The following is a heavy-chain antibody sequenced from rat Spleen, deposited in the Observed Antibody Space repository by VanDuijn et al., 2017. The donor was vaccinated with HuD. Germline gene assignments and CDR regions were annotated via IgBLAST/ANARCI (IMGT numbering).Heavy chain of an antibody. CDR1: GFTFSNYD. V-gene: IGHV5-25*01. CDR3: ARAGGTYYGYTDYFDY. D-gene: IGHD1-9*01. J-gene: IGHJ2*01. Sequence: EVQLVESGGGLVQPGRSLKLSCAASGFTFSNYDMAWVRQAPTKGLEWVASISPSGGSTYYRDSVKGRFTVSRDNAKSTLYLQMDSLRSEDTATYYCARAGGTYYGYTDYFDYWGQGLMVTVSS. CDR2: ISPSGGST.